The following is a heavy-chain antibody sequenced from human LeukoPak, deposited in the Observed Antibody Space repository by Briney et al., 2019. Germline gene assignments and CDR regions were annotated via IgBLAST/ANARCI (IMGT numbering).Heavy chain of an antibody. CDR1: GGSISSYY. CDR2: IYYSGST. D-gene: IGHD1-20*01. Sequence: PSETLSLTCTVSGGSISSYYWSWIRQPPGKGLEWIGYIYYSGSTNYNPSLKSRVTISVDTSKNQFSLKLSSVTAADTAVYYCARDAITGTQGPFDYWGQGTLVTVSS. CDR3: ARDAITGTQGPFDY. V-gene: IGHV4-59*12. J-gene: IGHJ4*02.